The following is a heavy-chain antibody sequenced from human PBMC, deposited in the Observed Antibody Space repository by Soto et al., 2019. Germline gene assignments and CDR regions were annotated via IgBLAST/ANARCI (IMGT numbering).Heavy chain of an antibody. J-gene: IGHJ4*02. CDR1: GYTFTSNG. CDR3: ARDNGYRYGTGRVDY. CDR2: ISAYNGNT. V-gene: IGHV1-18*01. Sequence: QVQVVQSGAEVKKPGASVKVSCRASGYTFTSNGISWVRQAHGQGLEWMGWISAYNGNTNYAQKLQGRVTMTTDTSTSTAYMELRSLRSDDTAVYYCARDNGYRYGTGRVDYWGQGTLVTVSS. D-gene: IGHD5-18*01.